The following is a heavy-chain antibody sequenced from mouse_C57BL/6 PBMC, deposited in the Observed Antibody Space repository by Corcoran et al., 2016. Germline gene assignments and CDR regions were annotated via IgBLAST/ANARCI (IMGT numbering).Heavy chain of an antibody. J-gene: IGHJ4*01. CDR3: AIELQDYAMDY. CDR2: ISYDGSN. V-gene: IGHV3-6*01. CDR1: GYSITSGYY. Sequence: DVQLQESGPGLVKPSQSLSLTCSVTGYSITSGYYWNWIRQFPGNKLEWMGYISYDGSNNYNPSLKNRISITRDTSKNQFFLKLNSVTTEDTATYYCAIELQDYAMDYWGQGTSVTVSS. D-gene: IGHD2-1*01.